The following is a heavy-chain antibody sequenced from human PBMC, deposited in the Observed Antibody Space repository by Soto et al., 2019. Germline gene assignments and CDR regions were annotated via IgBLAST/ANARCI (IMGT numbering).Heavy chain of an antibody. Sequence: PGGSLRLSCAASGFTFSSYSMNWVRQAPGKGLDWVSSISSSSSYIYYADSVKGRFTISRDNAKNSLYLQMNSLRAEDTAVYYCARDQPGYSYGYGLGYWGQGTLVTVSS. CDR3: ARDQPGYSYGYGLGY. J-gene: IGHJ4*02. CDR1: GFTFSSYS. CDR2: ISSSSSYI. D-gene: IGHD5-18*01. V-gene: IGHV3-21*01.